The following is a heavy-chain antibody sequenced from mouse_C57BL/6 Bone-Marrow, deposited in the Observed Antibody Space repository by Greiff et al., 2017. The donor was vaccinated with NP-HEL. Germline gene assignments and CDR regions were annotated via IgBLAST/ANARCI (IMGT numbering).Heavy chain of an antibody. Sequence: DVKLVESGGGLVQPGGSLSLSCAASGFTFTDYYMSWVRQPPGKALEWVGFIRNKANGYTIEYSASVKGRFTISRDNSQSILYLQMNALRAEDSATYYCARAIYYDYADGPFYGMDYGGQGTSVTVSS. CDR2: IRNKANGYTI. J-gene: IGHJ4*01. V-gene: IGHV7-3*01. CDR1: GFTFTDYY. CDR3: ARAIYYDYADGPFYGMDY. D-gene: IGHD2-4*01.